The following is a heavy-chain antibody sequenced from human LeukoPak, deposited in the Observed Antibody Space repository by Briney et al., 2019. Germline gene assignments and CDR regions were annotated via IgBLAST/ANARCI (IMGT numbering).Heavy chain of an antibody. D-gene: IGHD5-12*01. Sequence: GGSLRLSCTGSGFTFGDYAMTWVRQAPGKGLEWVGRIKSKTDGGTTDYAAPVKGRFTISRDDSKNTLYLQMNSLKTEDTAVYYCTTDSSGYSGYSTNYFDYWGQGTLVTVSS. V-gene: IGHV3-15*01. J-gene: IGHJ4*02. CDR1: GFTFGDYA. CDR2: IKSKTDGGTT. CDR3: TTDSSGYSGYSTNYFDY.